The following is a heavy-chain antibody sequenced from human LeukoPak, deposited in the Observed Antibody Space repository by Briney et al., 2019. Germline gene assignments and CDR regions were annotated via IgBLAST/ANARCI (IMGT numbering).Heavy chain of an antibody. CDR2: IYYSGST. J-gene: IGHJ4*02. Sequence: SETLSLTCTVSGGSISSYYWSWIRQPPGKGLEWIGYIYYSGSTNYNPSLKSRVTISVDTSKNQFSLKLSSVTAADTAVYYCARAERSRSVYSSGWDTFDYWGQGTLVTVSS. D-gene: IGHD6-19*01. CDR3: ARAERSRSVYSSGWDTFDY. V-gene: IGHV4-59*01. CDR1: GGSISSYY.